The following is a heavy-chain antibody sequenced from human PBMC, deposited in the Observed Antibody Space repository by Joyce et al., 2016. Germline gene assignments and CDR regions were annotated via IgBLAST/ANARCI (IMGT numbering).Heavy chain of an antibody. V-gene: IGHV3-48*01. CDR1: GFTFNTYS. CDR3: ARATSYYFYYYMDV. J-gene: IGHJ6*03. CDR2: ISRSSNTI. Sequence: EVQLVESGGGLVQPGGSLSLSCAASGFTFNTYSMNWVRQAPGKGLEWVSYISRSSNTIYYVDSVKGRFTISRDNAKNSLYLQMNSLRAEDTAVYFCARATSYYFYYYMDVWGKGTTVTVSS.